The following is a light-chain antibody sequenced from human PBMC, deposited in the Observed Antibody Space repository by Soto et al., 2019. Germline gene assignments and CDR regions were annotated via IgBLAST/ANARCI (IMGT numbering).Light chain of an antibody. CDR3: QHYNSYSEA. CDR1: QTISSW. V-gene: IGKV1-5*03. CDR2: KAS. Sequence: DVQMTQSPSTLSGSVGDRVTITCRASQTISSWLAWYQQKPGKAPKLLIYKASTLKSGVPSRFSGSGSGTEFTLTISSLQPDDFATYYCQHYNSYSEAVGQGTQVEIK. J-gene: IGKJ1*01.